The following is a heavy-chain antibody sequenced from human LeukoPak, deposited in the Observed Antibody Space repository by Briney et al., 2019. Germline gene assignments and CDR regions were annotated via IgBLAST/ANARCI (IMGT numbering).Heavy chain of an antibody. Sequence: PGGSLRLSCAASGFTFSSYWMSWVRQAPGKGLEWVANIKQDGSEKYYVDSVKGRFTISRDNAKNSLYLQMNSLRAEDTAVYYCAREGYTYYYDTRGGWFDPWGQGTLVTVSS. V-gene: IGHV3-7*01. CDR1: GFTFSSYW. CDR3: AREGYTYYYDTRGGWFDP. D-gene: IGHD3-22*01. J-gene: IGHJ5*02. CDR2: IKQDGSEK.